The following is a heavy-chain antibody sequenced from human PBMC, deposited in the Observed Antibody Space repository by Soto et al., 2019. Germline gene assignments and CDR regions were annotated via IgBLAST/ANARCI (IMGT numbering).Heavy chain of an antibody. V-gene: IGHV4-39*07. CDR3: ARGLSYYDILTGYPPLDH. D-gene: IGHD3-9*01. CDR1: GGSISSSSYY. Sequence: SETLSLTCTVSGGSISSSSYYWGWIRQPPGKGLEWIGSIYYSGSTSYNPSLKSRVSISVDTSRNQVSLKVTSVTAADTAVYYCARGLSYYDILTGYPPLDHWGQGTLVTVSS. J-gene: IGHJ4*02. CDR2: IYYSGST.